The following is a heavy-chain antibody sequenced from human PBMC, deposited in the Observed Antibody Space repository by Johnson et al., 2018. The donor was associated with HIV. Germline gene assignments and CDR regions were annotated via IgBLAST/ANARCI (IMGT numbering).Heavy chain of an antibody. V-gene: IGHV3-30*03. Sequence: QVQLVESGGGVVQPGRSLRLSCAASRFTFKTYTMHWVRQAPGKGLEWVALISNDGSNNYYADSVKGRFNISRDNSKNVLYLHMKTLRLEDTAIYYCARPRVAVLPAGAFDIWGPGTMVTVSS. CDR3: ARPRVAVLPAGAFDI. J-gene: IGHJ3*02. CDR1: RFTFKTYT. CDR2: ISNDGSNN. D-gene: IGHD2-2*01.